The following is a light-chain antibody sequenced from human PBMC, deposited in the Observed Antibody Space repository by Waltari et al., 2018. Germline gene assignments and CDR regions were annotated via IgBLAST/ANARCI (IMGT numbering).Light chain of an antibody. CDR2: WAS. CDR1: QSVLHSSNNKNY. V-gene: IGKV4-1*01. CDR3: QQYYTTPPT. J-gene: IGKJ4*01. Sequence: DIVMTQSPDSLAVSLGERATINCKSRQSVLHSSNNKNYLAWYQQKAGQPPKLLIYWASTRESGVPDRFSGSGSETDFTLTISSLQADDVGVYYCQQYYTTPPTFGGGTKVEIK.